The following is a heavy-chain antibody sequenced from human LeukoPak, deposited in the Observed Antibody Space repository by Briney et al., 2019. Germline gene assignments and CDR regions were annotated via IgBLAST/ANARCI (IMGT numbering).Heavy chain of an antibody. CDR2: ISSSSSTI. CDR1: GFTFSSYS. Sequence: PGGSLRLSCAASGFTFSSYSMNWVRQAPGKGLEWVSYISSSSSTIYYADSVKGRFTISRDNAKNSLYLQMNSLRAEDTAVYHCAREVNYYYYMDVWGKGTTVTVSS. V-gene: IGHV3-48*04. CDR3: AREVNYYYYMDV. J-gene: IGHJ6*03. D-gene: IGHD4-11*01.